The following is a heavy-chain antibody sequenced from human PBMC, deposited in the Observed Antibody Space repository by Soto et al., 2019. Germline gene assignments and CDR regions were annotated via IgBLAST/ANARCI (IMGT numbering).Heavy chain of an antibody. CDR1: GFNFSNHW. CDR2: ITSDGKSK. V-gene: IGHV3-74*01. Sequence: GGSLRLSCADSGFNFSNHWMHWVRQRPAEGLVWVSRITSDGKSKAYAESVKGRFAISRDNAKNTLYLQMNGLTAEDTAVYYCARESGDWPLNWFDPWGQGTLVTVSS. J-gene: IGHJ5*02. D-gene: IGHD2-21*02. CDR3: ARESGDWPLNWFDP.